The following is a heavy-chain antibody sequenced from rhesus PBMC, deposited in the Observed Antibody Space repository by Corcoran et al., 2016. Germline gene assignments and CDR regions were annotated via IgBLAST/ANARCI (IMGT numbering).Heavy chain of an antibody. CDR1: GFTFSSYG. J-gene: IGHJ4*01. CDR3: AKVGDWGDYYVDY. Sequence: EVQLVESGGGLVQPGGSLRLSCAASGFTFSSYGMSWVRQAPGKGLEWVSYISNGGGSTDYADSVKGRFTISRENSRKTRALQMNSLRAEDTAVYYCAKVGDWGDYYVDYWGQGVLVTVSS. D-gene: IGHD3-34*01. V-gene: IGHV3S5*01. CDR2: ISNGGGST.